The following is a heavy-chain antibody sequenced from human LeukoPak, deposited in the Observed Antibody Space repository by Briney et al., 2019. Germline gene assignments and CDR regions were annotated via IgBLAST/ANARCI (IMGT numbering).Heavy chain of an antibody. CDR2: IKSKTDGGTT. CDR3: RLVMATITHDY. CDR1: GFTFSNAW. Sequence: PGGSLRLSCAASGFTFSNAWMSWVRQAPGKGLEWVGRIKSKTDGGTTDYAAPVKGRFTISRDDSKNTLYLQMNSLKTEDTAAYYCRLVMATITHDYWGQGTLVTVSS. J-gene: IGHJ4*02. D-gene: IGHD5-24*01. V-gene: IGHV3-15*01.